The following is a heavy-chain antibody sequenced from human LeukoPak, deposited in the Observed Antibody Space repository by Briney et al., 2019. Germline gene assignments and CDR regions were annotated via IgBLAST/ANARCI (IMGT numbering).Heavy chain of an antibody. J-gene: IGHJ4*02. CDR3: ARSGLYYPGSGSFDY. CDR2: IYYTGST. Sequence: SQTLSLTCTVSGDSDTSGGYYWNWIRQHPVKGLEWIGYIYYTGSTNYNPSLKSRINISADTSKNQFSLKLKSVTAADTAIYCARSGLYYPGSGSFDYWGQGALVTVSS. V-gene: IGHV4-31*03. D-gene: IGHD3-10*01. CDR1: GDSDTSGGYY.